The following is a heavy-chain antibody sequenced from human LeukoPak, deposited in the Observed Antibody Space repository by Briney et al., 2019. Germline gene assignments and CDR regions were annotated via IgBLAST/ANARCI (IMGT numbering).Heavy chain of an antibody. CDR3: ARPYYDSSGYSIFDH. V-gene: IGHV1-2*02. CDR1: GYTFTGYY. Sequence: ASVKVSCKASGYTFTGYYIHWIRQAPGQGLEWMGWINPNSGDTSYAQKFQGRVTMTRDTSISTAYMELSRLRSDDTAVYYCARPYYDSSGYSIFDHWGQGTLVTVSS. D-gene: IGHD3-22*01. J-gene: IGHJ4*02. CDR2: INPNSGDT.